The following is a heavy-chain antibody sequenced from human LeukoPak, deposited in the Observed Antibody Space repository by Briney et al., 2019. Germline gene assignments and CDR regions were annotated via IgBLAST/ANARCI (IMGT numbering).Heavy chain of an antibody. J-gene: IGHJ5*02. D-gene: IGHD1-26*01. Sequence: ASVKVSCKASGYSFVGYGITWVRQAPGQGLEWMGWYNPENGNTNYAQKVQGRVTMTADTSTSTSYMELRSLRSDDTAVYYCARDRGTSYYNWFDPWGQGTLVTVSS. CDR1: GYSFVGYG. CDR3: ARDRGTSYYNWFDP. CDR2: YNPENGNT. V-gene: IGHV1-18*01.